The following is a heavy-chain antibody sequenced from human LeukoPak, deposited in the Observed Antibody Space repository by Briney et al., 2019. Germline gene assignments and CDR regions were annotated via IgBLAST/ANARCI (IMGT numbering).Heavy chain of an antibody. CDR1: GLTFSSYG. J-gene: IGHJ4*02. Sequence: PGGSLRLSCAASGLTFSSYGMHWVRQAPGKGLEWVAVISYDGSNKYYADSVKGRFTISRDNSKNTLYLQMNSLRAEDTAVYYCAKGLLIFDYWGQGTLVTVSS. D-gene: IGHD3-22*01. CDR2: ISYDGSNK. V-gene: IGHV3-30*18. CDR3: AKGLLIFDY.